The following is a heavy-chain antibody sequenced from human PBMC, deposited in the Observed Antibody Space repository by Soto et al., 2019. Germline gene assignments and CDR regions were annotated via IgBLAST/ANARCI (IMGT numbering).Heavy chain of an antibody. V-gene: IGHV3-30*18. CDR2: ISYDGSNK. J-gene: IGHJ4*02. CDR1: GFTFSSYG. Sequence: PGGSLRLSCAASGFTFSSYGMHWVRQAPGKGLEWVAVISYDGSNKYYADSVKGRFTISRDNSKNTLYLQMNSLRAEDTAVYYCAKDRTSAFDCWGQGTLVTVSS. CDR3: AKDRTSAFDC.